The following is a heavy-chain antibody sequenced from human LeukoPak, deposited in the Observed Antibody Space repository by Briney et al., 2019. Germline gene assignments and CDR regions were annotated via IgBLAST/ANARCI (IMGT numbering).Heavy chain of an antibody. D-gene: IGHD5-24*01. CDR1: GGTFSSYA. J-gene: IGHJ4*02. CDR2: IIPIFGIA. Sequence: SVKVSCKASGGTFSSYAIGWVRQAPGQGLEWMGRIIPIFGIANYAQKFQGRVTITADKSTSTAYMELSSLRSEDTAVYYCARDREWLQSHYFDYWGQGTLVTVSS. V-gene: IGHV1-69*04. CDR3: ARDREWLQSHYFDY.